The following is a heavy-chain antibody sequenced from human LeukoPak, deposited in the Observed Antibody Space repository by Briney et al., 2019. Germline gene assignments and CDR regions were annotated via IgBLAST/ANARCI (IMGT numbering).Heavy chain of an antibody. CDR2: ISGSGGSK. D-gene: IGHD1-26*01. V-gene: IGHV3-23*01. Sequence: PGGTLTLSCAASGFTFSTYGMSWVRHAPGNGLEWVSGISGSGGSKYYADSVKGRLTISRDNSKKKLYLQMNSLRAEDTAIYYCAKDWDWELLIFDYWGQGPLVTVSS. CDR3: AKDWDWELLIFDY. CDR1: GFTFSTYG. J-gene: IGHJ4*02.